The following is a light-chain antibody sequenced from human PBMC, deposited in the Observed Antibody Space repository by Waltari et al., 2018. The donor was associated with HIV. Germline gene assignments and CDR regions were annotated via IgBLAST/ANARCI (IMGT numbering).Light chain of an antibody. V-gene: IGLV1-40*01. J-gene: IGLJ1*01. Sequence: QSVLTQPPSVSGAPGQRVTIPCTGSSSNIGAGYDVNWFQQLPGTAPKLLIYADDNRPSGVPDRFSGSKSGTSASLAITGLQAEDEADYYCQSYDSSLSGSFVFGTGTKVTVL. CDR1: SSNIGAGYD. CDR3: QSYDSSLSGSFV. CDR2: ADD.